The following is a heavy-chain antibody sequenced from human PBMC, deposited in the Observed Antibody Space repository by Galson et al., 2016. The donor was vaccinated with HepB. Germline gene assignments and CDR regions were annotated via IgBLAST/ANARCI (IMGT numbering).Heavy chain of an antibody. Sequence: SVKVSCKASGYTFNNYLINWVRQAPGQGLEWIGWISGFNGNINHAQKFQGRVTLTTDTSTSTAYMELRSLTSDDTAVYNCARGEGGTDYGTNSWYFDLWGRGTLVTISS. D-gene: IGHD4-17*01. J-gene: IGHJ2*01. CDR1: GYTFNNYL. CDR2: ISGFNGNI. CDR3: ARGEGGTDYGTNSWYFDL. V-gene: IGHV1-18*01.